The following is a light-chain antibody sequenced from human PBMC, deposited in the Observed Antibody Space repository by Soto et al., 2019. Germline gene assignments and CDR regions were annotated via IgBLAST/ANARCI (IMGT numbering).Light chain of an antibody. CDR2: AAS. CDR3: LQDYIYPLT. CDR1: QDIGND. Sequence: AIQMTQSPSSLSASVGDRFTITCRATQDIGNDLGWYQQKPGKAPKLLIYAASSLQGGVPSRFSGSGSGTDFTLTISSLQPEDFATYYCLQDYIYPLTFAQGTRLEI. V-gene: IGKV1-6*01. J-gene: IGKJ5*01.